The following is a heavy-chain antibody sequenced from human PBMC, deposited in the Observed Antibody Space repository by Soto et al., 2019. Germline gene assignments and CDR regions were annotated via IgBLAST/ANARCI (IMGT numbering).Heavy chain of an antibody. J-gene: IGHJ4*02. CDR2: ISSSSSYI. Sequence: PGGSLRLSCAASGFTFSSYVMNWVRQAPGKGLEWVSSISSSSSYIYYADSVKGRFTISRDNAKNSLYLQMNSLRAEDTAVYYSEMDCNNGVCTGYWGQGTLVTVSS. CDR1: GFTFSSYV. D-gene: IGHD2-8*01. CDR3: EMDCNNGVCTGY. V-gene: IGHV3-21*01.